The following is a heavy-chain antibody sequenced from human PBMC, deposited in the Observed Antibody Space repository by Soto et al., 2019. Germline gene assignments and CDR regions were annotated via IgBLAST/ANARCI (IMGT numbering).Heavy chain of an antibody. CDR3: ARTLGCAARPDFLCLSWFDP. D-gene: IGHD6-6*01. CDR1: GGTFSSYA. Sequence: GASVKVSCKASGGTFSSYAISWVRQAPGQGLEWMGGIIPIFGTANYAQKFQGRVTITADESTSTAYMELSSLRSEDTAVYYCARTLGCAARPDFLCLSWFDPWGQGTLVTVSS. CDR2: IIPIFGTA. V-gene: IGHV1-69*13. J-gene: IGHJ5*02.